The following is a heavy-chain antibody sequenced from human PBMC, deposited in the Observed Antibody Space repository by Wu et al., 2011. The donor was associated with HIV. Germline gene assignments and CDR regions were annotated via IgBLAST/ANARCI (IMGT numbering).Heavy chain of an antibody. J-gene: IGHJ6*03. V-gene: IGHV1-18*01. CDR2: INGNNGDT. Sequence: QVQLVQSGVEVKKPGASVKVSCKASGYTFINYGVSWVRQAPGQGLEWMGWINGNNGDTDYAQKFQGRVTMTTDTSTTTAYMELRSLRSDDTAVFYCARVVFPRXMDVWGKGTTVIVSS. CDR3: ARVVFPRXMDV. CDR1: GYTFINYG.